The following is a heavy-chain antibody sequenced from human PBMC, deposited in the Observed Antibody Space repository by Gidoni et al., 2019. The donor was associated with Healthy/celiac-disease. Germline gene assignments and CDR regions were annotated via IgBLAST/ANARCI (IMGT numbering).Heavy chain of an antibody. CDR3: AREVGSYHLYYFDY. V-gene: IGHV1-2*06. D-gene: IGHD1-26*01. CDR2: INPNSGGT. Sequence: QVQLVPSGAEVKKPGASVKVSCKASGYTFTGYYMHWVRQAPGQGLEWMGRINPNSGGTNYAQKFQGRVTMTRDTSISTAYMELSRLRSDDTAVYYCAREVGSYHLYYFDYWGQGTLVTVSS. CDR1: GYTFTGYY. J-gene: IGHJ4*02.